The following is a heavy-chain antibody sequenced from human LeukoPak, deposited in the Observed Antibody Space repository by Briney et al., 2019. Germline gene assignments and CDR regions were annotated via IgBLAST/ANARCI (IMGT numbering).Heavy chain of an antibody. Sequence: PGESLRLSCAASGFTFSSYWMSWVRQAPGKGLEWVAIIKHDGSDKYYVDSVKGRFTISRDNARNSLYLQMNSLRAEDTAVYYCARDRDLHSGRYLPLDYGGQGTLVTVSS. D-gene: IGHD1-26*01. CDR1: GFTFSSYW. CDR3: ARDRDLHSGRYLPLDY. J-gene: IGHJ4*02. V-gene: IGHV3-7*01. CDR2: IKHDGSDK.